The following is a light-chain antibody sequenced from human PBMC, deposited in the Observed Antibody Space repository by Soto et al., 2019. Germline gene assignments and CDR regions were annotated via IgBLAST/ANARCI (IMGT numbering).Light chain of an antibody. CDR1: QGISSY. CDR3: QQLNSYPPIT. CDR2: AAS. V-gene: IGKV1-9*01. Sequence: DIQMTQSPSSLYASVGDRVTITCRASQGISSYLAWYQQKPGKAPKLLIYAASTLQSGVPSRFSGSGFGTEFTLTISSLQPEDFATYYCQQLNSYPPITFGPGTKVDIK. J-gene: IGKJ3*01.